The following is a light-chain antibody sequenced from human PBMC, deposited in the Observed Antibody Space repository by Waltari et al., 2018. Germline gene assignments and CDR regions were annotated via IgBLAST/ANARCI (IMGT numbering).Light chain of an antibody. Sequence: EKVMTQSPATLSVSPGESATLSCRTSQTVSSNLAWYQQKPGQAPRLLIYGASIRATGVPARFSGSGSGTQFTLTIHSLQSEDFAIYYCQQYNTWPPWTFGQGTKVDIK. CDR2: GAS. V-gene: IGKV3-15*01. CDR1: QTVSSN. J-gene: IGKJ1*01. CDR3: QQYNTWPPWT.